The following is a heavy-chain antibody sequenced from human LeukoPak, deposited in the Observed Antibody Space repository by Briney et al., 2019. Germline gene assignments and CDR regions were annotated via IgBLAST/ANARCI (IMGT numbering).Heavy chain of an antibody. CDR1: GDSIRSSSYY. D-gene: IGHD6-6*01. V-gene: IGHV4-39*01. CDR3: ARHGSSIAARGAFDY. J-gene: IGHJ4*02. Sequence: SETLSLTCTVSGDSIRSSSYYWGWIRQPPGKGLEWIGSIYHSGSTYYNPSLKSRVTISVDTSKNQFSLKLSSVTAADTAVYYCARHGSSIAARGAFDYWGQGTLVTVSS. CDR2: IYHSGST.